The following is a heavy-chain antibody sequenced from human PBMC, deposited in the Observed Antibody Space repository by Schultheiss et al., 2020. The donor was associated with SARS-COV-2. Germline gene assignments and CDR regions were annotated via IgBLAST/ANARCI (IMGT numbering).Heavy chain of an antibody. J-gene: IGHJ4*02. CDR2: IYSGGST. CDR1: GFTFSSYW. Sequence: GESLKISCAASGFTFSSYWMSWVRQAPGKGLEWVSVIYSGGSTYYADSVKGRFTISRDNSKNTLYLQMNSLRAEDTAVYYCANIVGAYDSSGYYFYYWGQGTLVTVSS. D-gene: IGHD3-22*01. CDR3: ANIVGAYDSSGYYFYY. V-gene: IGHV3-66*01.